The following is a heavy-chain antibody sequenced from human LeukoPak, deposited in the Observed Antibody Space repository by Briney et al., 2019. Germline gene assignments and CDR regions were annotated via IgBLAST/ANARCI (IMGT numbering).Heavy chain of an antibody. CDR3: ARGGYCSSTSCYDAFDI. J-gene: IGHJ3*02. D-gene: IGHD2-2*01. Sequence: SETLSLTCTVSGYSISSGYDWGWIRQPPGKGLEWIGSIYYRRTTYYNPSLKSRVTISVDTSKNQFSLKLSSVTAADTAVYYCARGGYCSSTSCYDAFDIWGQGTMVTVSS. CDR2: IYYRRTT. V-gene: IGHV4-38-2*02. CDR1: GYSISSGYD.